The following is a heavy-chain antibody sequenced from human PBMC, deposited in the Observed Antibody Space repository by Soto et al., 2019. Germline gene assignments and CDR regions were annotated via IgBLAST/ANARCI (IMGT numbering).Heavy chain of an antibody. CDR1: GFTFSTYW. CDR2: IKKDGSQT. Sequence: EVRLVESGGGLVQPGGSPRLSCAASGFTFSTYWMNWVRQAPGMGLEWLAIIKKDGSQTYYVDSVKGRSTISRDNVKNSLFLQMNSLRADDTAVYSCVGGPGWESEYWGQGTLVTVSS. D-gene: IGHD1-26*01. J-gene: IGHJ4*02. V-gene: IGHV3-7*03. CDR3: VGGPGWESEY.